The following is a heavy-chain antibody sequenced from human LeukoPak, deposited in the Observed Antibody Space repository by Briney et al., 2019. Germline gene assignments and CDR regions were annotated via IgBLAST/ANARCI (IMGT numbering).Heavy chain of an antibody. CDR2: IGTAGDT. J-gene: IGHJ2*01. Sequence: GGSLRLSCAASGFTFSSYDMHWVRQAPGKGLEWVSAIGTAGDTYYPGSVKGRFTISRENAKNSLYLQMNSLRAGDTAVYYCARGVGDTSDWYFDLWGRGTLVTVSS. CDR1: GFTFSSYD. CDR3: ARGVGDTSDWYFDL. V-gene: IGHV3-13*01. D-gene: IGHD1-26*01.